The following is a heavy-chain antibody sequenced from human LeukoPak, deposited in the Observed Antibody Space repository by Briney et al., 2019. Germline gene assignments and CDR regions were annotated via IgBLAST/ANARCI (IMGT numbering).Heavy chain of an antibody. CDR3: AWSVDTTMAGDY. CDR2: ISYSRST. D-gene: IGHD5-18*01. CDR1: VGSTSISSYY. J-gene: IGHJ4*02. V-gene: IGHV4-39*01. Sequence: SETLSLTCTVSVGSTSISSYYWGWIRQPRGNGLEWIGSISYSRSTYYNPSLKSRVTIFGDTSKNQFSLKLSSVTAADTAVYYCAWSVDTTMAGDYWGQGSLVTVSS.